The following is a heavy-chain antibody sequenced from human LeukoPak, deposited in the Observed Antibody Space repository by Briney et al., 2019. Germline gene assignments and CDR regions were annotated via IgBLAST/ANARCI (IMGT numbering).Heavy chain of an antibody. CDR1: GGSISSGDYY. D-gene: IGHD3-3*01. Sequence: SQTLSLTGTVSGGSISSGDYYWSWIRQPPGKGLEWIGYIYYSGSTYYNPSLTRRVTISVDTSKNQFSLKLSSVTAADTAVYYCARADFWSGYFDYWGQGTLVIVSS. CDR2: IYYSGST. V-gene: IGHV4-30-4*08. J-gene: IGHJ4*02. CDR3: ARADFWSGYFDY.